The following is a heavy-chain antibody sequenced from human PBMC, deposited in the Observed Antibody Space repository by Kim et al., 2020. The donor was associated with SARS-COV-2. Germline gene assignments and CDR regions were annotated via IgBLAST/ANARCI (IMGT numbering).Heavy chain of an antibody. V-gene: IGHV3-9*01. J-gene: IGHJ4*02. D-gene: IGHD6-19*01. CDR1: GFTFDDYA. Sequence: GGSLRLSCAASGFTFDDYAMHWVRQAPGKGLEWVSGISWNSGSIGYADSVKGRFTISRDNAKNSLYLQMNSLRAEDTALYYCAKDMEQWAGVDYWGQGTL. CDR3: AKDMEQWAGVDY. CDR2: ISWNSGSI.